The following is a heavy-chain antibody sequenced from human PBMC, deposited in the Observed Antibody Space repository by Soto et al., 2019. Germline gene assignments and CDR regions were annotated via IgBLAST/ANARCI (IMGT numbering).Heavy chain of an antibody. Sequence: PSETLSLTCAVSGASIRSYHWSFLRQPAGKGLEWIGRIQHTGNTNYNPSLKSRVTMSADTSKNQIPLKMTSVTAADTAVYFCAKDVSSRRWFDPWGQGVRVTVSS. V-gene: IGHV4-4*07. CDR1: GASIRSYH. J-gene: IGHJ5*02. CDR2: IQHTGNT. CDR3: AKDVSSRRWFDP. D-gene: IGHD3-16*01.